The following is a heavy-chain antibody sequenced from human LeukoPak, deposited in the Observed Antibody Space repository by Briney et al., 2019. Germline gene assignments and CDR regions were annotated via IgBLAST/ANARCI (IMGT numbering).Heavy chain of an antibody. CDR3: ARESGVTHYYYGMDV. J-gene: IGHJ6*04. D-gene: IGHD2-21*02. V-gene: IGHV4-31*03. CDR2: IYYSGST. Sequence: SQTLSLTCTVSGGSISSGGYYWSWIRQHPGKGLEWIGYIYYSGSTYYNPSLKSRVTISVDTSKNQFSLKLSSVTAADAAVYYCARESGVTHYYYGMDVWGKGTTVTVSS. CDR1: GGSISSGGYY.